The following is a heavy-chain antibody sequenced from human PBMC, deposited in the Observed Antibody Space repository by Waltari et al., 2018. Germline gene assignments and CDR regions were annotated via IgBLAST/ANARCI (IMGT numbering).Heavy chain of an antibody. CDR2: IDHTGST. CDR1: GGSFSGYY. Sequence: GMLKASETLSLSCGVHGGSFSGYYWTWIRQPPGKGLAWLGEIDHTGSTNYNSSLKSRITISADTSKNQFYLRLTSVTAADTGFYFCARGGVMSYSSAWRGVDYWGQGTQVTVSS. V-gene: IGHV4-34*01. J-gene: IGHJ4*02. CDR3: ARGGVMSYSSAWRGVDY. D-gene: IGHD6-25*01.